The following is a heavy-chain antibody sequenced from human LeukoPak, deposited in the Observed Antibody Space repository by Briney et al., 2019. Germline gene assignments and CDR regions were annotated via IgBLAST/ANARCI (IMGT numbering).Heavy chain of an antibody. CDR3: ARDQYYYYDSSGYYPSFDY. CDR1: GFTFSSYA. CDR2: ISYDGSNK. V-gene: IGHV3-30*04. Sequence: GGSLRLSCAASGFTFSSYAMHWVRQAPGKGLEWAAVISYDGSNKYYADSVKGRFTISRDNSKNTLYLQMNSLRAEDTAVYYCARDQYYYYDSSGYYPSFDYWGQGTLVTVSS. J-gene: IGHJ4*02. D-gene: IGHD3-22*01.